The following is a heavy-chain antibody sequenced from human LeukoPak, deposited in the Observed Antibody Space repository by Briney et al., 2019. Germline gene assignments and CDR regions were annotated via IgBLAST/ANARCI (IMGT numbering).Heavy chain of an antibody. CDR2: IYYSGSA. D-gene: IGHD4-4*01. CDR1: GGSISTYY. Sequence: SETLSLTCTVSGGSISTYYWSWIRQPPGKGLEWIGYIYYSGSANYNPSLKSRVTISVDTSKNQFSLKLSSVTAADTAVYYCARHDYSNYGYFDYWGQGTLVTVSS. J-gene: IGHJ4*02. V-gene: IGHV4-59*08. CDR3: ARHDYSNYGYFDY.